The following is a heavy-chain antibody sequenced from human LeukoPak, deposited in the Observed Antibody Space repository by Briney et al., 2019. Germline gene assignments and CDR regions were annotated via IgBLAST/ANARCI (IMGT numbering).Heavy chain of an antibody. CDR3: ARLFRVVGWFDP. CDR1: GGSVSTSHYY. V-gene: IGHV4-31*03. CDR2: IYYSGST. J-gene: IGHJ5*02. D-gene: IGHD2-21*01. Sequence: PSETLSLTCTVSGGSVSTSHYYWGWIRQPPGKGLEWIGYIYYSGSTYYNPSLKSRVTISVDTSKNQFSLKLSSVTAADTAVYYCARLFRVVGWFDPWGQGTLVTVS.